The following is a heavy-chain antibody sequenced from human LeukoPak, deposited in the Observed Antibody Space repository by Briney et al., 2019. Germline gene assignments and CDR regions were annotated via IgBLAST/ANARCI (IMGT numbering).Heavy chain of an antibody. CDR1: GFTFSSYG. V-gene: IGHV3-33*01. CDR2: IWYDGSNK. CDR3: ARGGWLQRPNWFDP. D-gene: IGHD5-24*01. J-gene: IGHJ5*02. Sequence: GRSLRLSCAASGFTFSSYGMHWVRQAPGKGLEWVAVIWYDGSNKYYADSEKGRFTISRDNSKNTLYLQMNSLRAEDTAVYYCARGGWLQRPNWFDPWGQGTLVTVSS.